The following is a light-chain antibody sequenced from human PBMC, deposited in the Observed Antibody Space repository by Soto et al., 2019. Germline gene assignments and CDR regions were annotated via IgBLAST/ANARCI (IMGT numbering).Light chain of an antibody. CDR2: GAS. CDR1: QSVSSSY. J-gene: IGKJ3*01. CDR3: QLYGH. V-gene: IGKV3-20*01. Sequence: EIVLTQSPGTLSLSPGERATLSCRASQSVSSSYLAWYQQKPGQAPRLLIYGASSRATGIPDRFSGSGSGTDFTLTISRLEPEDFTVYYCQLYGHFGPGTKVDIK.